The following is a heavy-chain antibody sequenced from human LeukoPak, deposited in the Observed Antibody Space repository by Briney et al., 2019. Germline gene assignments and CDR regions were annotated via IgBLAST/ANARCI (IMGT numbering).Heavy chain of an antibody. J-gene: IGHJ4*02. CDR3: AKDSGYYYDSSGYYDFDY. CDR2: ISGSGGST. D-gene: IGHD3-22*01. V-gene: IGHV3-23*01. Sequence: GGSLRLSCVASGFTFSTSWLNWVRQAPGKGLEWVSAISGSGGSTYYADSVKGRFTISRDNSKNTLYLQMNSLRAEDTAVYYCAKDSGYYYDSSGYYDFDYWGQGTLVTVSS. CDR1: GFTFSTSW.